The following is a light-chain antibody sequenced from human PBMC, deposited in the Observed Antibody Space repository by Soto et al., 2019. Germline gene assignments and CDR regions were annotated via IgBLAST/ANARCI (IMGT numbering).Light chain of an antibody. CDR3: QAYDYSLTASV. V-gene: IGLV1-44*01. CDR2: GHN. J-gene: IGLJ3*02. CDR1: TSNIGRND. Sequence: QSVLTQPPSASGTPGQRVSISCSGSTSNIGRNDVNWYQQLPGTAPKLLIYGHNQRPSGVPERFSGSKSGTSASLAISGLQSEDEADYYCQAYDYSLTASVFGGGTKLTVL.